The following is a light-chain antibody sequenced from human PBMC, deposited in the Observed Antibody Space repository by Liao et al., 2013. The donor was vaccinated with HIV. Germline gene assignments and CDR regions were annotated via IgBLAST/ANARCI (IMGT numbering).Light chain of an antibody. CDR2: YDR. V-gene: IGLV3-21*04. CDR3: QVWDSSSDHWV. J-gene: IGLJ3*02. CDR1: NIGSQS. Sequence: SYELTQPPSVSVAPGKTARISCGGNNIGSQSVHWYQQKPGQAPVLVIYYDRDRPSGIPERFSGSNSGNTATLTISRVEAGDEADYYCQVWDSSSDHWVFGGGTKLTVL.